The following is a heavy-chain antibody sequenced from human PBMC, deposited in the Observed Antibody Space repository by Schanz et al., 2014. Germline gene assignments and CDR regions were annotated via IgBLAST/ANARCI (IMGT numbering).Heavy chain of an antibody. CDR2: ICSRRTV. V-gene: IGHV3-48*04. J-gene: IGHJ5*01. Sequence: VQLVESGGGVVQPGGSLNLSCAASGFTFSTYGMHWVRQAPGKGLEWVSYICSRRTVKYADSVKGRFTISRDNAKNSVYLQMHSLRAEDTALYYCARDRDAGGYDSWGQGTLVTVSS. CDR3: ARDRDAGGYDS. CDR1: GFTFSTYG. D-gene: IGHD2-8*02.